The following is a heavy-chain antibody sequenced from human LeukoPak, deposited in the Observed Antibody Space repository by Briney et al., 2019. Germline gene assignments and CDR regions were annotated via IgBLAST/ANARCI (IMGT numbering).Heavy chain of an antibody. CDR3: ARHAPYYYDSGGYYPYYFDY. J-gene: IGHJ4*02. Sequence: SETLSLTCTVSGGSISSYYWSWIRQPPGKGLEWIGYIYYSGSTNYNPSLKSRVTISVDTSKNQFSLKLSSVTAADTAVYYCARHAPYYYDSGGYYPYYFDYWGQGTLVTVSS. V-gene: IGHV4-59*08. CDR1: GGSISSYY. CDR2: IYYSGST. D-gene: IGHD3-22*01.